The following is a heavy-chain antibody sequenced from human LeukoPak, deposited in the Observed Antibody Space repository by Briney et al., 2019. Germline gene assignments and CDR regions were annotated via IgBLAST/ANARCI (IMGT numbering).Heavy chain of an antibody. CDR2: ISSSSSTM. CDR3: ARDRAPPTSWYFDV. J-gene: IGHJ2*01. D-gene: IGHD3-10*01. CDR1: GFTFSSYS. Sequence: GGSLRLSCAASGFTFSSYSMNWVRQAPGKGLEWVSYISSSSSTMYYADSVKGRFSISRDNAKNSLYLQMNSLRAEDTAVYYCARDRAPPTSWYFDVWGRGTLVTVSS. V-gene: IGHV3-48*01.